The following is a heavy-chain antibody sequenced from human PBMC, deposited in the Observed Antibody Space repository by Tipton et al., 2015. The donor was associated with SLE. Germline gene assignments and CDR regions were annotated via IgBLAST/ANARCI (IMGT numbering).Heavy chain of an antibody. CDR3: ARDYSSSWYYFDY. J-gene: IGHJ4*02. CDR1: GFTVSSNY. D-gene: IGHD6-13*01. V-gene: IGHV3-66*02. Sequence: GSLRLSCAASGFTVSSNYMSWVRQAPGKGLEWVSVIYSGGSTYYADSVKGRFTISRDNSKNTLYLQMNSLRAEDTAVYYCARDYSSSWYYFDYWGQGTLVTVSS. CDR2: IYSGGST.